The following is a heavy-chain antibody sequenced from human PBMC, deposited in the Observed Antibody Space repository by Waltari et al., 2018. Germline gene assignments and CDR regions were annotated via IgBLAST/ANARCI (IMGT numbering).Heavy chain of an antibody. CDR3: ARVAVTGSHYWYFDL. J-gene: IGHJ2*01. Sequence: EVQLVESGGGMVQPGGSLRLACTDSGFTFSSSEMNWVRQAPGKWLEWISYISDSGSAIYYADSVKGRFTISRDNAKNSLYLQMNSLRDDDTGVYYCARVAVTGSHYWYFDLWGRGTLLTVSS. V-gene: IGHV3-48*03. CDR1: GFTFSSSE. D-gene: IGHD1-26*01. CDR2: ISDSGSAI.